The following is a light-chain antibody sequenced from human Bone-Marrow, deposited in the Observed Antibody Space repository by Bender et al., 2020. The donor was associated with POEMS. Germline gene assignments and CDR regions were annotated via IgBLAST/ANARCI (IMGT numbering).Light chain of an antibody. V-gene: IGLV2-23*02. CDR1: SSDIGTYNL. CDR3: AAWDDSLNVVV. J-gene: IGLJ3*02. CDR2: EVK. Sequence: QSAPTQPASVSGSPGQSVTISCTGSSSDIGTYNLVSWYQQHPGKAPKFIIYEVKKRPSGVSNRFSGSKSGNTASLTISGLQSDDEADYYCAAWDDSLNVVVFGGGTKLTVL.